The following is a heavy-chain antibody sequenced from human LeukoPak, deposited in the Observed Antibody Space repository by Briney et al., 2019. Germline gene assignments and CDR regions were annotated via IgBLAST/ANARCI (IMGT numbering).Heavy chain of an antibody. V-gene: IGHV4-4*02. CDR3: ARGNTLYYFDY. D-gene: IGHD2/OR15-2a*01. CDR2: IYHSGST. Sequence: GSLRLTCAASGFTFSRYCMTWVRQAPGKGLEWIGYIYHSGSTYYNPSLKSRVTISVDRSKNRFSLKLSSVTAADTAVYYCARGNTLYYFDYWGQGTLVTVSS. J-gene: IGHJ4*02. CDR1: GFTFSRYC.